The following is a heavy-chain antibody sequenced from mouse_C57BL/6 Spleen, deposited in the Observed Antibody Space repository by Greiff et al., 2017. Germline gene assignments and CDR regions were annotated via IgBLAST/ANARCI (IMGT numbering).Heavy chain of an antibody. D-gene: IGHD1-1*01. V-gene: IGHV1-15*01. Sequence: QVQLQQSGAELVRPGASVTLSCKASGYTFTDYEMHWVKQTPVHGLEWIGAIDPETGGTAYNQKFNGKAILTADNSSSTAYMELRSLTSEDSAVYYCTRRITTVVATRDYYAMDYWGQGTSVTVSS. CDR3: TRRITTVVATRDYYAMDY. CDR2: IDPETGGT. CDR1: GYTFTDYE. J-gene: IGHJ4*01.